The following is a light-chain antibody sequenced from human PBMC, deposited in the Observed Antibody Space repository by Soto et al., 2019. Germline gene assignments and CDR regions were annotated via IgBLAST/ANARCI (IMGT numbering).Light chain of an antibody. CDR1: QGISSY. CDR2: AAS. Sequence: AIRMTQSPSSLSASTGDRVTITCRASQGISSYLAWYQQKPGKAPKLLIYAASTLQSGVPSRFSGSGSGTDFTLTITSLQHEDFASYYCQQTYSVPWTFGQGTEVA. J-gene: IGKJ1*01. V-gene: IGKV1-8*01. CDR3: QQTYSVPWT.